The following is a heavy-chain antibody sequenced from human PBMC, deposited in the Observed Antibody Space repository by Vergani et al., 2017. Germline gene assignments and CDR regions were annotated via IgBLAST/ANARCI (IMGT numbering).Heavy chain of an antibody. D-gene: IGHD3-22*01. CDR2: MNPNSGNT. CDR1: GYTFTSYD. CDR3: ARGQYYYGSSGYYYGWFDP. J-gene: IGHJ5*02. Sequence: QVQLVQSGAEVKKPGASVKVSCKASGYTFTSYDINWVRQATGQGLEWMGWMNPNSGNTGYAQKFQGRVTMTRNTPISTAYMELSSLRSEDTAVYYCARGQYYYGSSGYYYGWFDPWGQGTLVTVSS. V-gene: IGHV1-8*01.